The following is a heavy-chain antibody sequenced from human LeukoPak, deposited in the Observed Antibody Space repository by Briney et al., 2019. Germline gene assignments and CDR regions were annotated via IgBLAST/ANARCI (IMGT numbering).Heavy chain of an antibody. D-gene: IGHD3-22*01. CDR1: GYTFTSYG. J-gene: IGHJ3*02. CDR3: ARDPSWLGYYDTPGRGGAFDI. CDR2: ISAYNGNT. V-gene: IGHV1-18*01. Sequence: ASVKVSCKASGYTFTSYGISWVRQAPGQGLEWMGWISAYNGNTNYAQKFQGRVTITADESTSTAYMELSSLRSEDTAVYYCARDPSWLGYYDTPGRGGAFDIWGQGTMVTVSS.